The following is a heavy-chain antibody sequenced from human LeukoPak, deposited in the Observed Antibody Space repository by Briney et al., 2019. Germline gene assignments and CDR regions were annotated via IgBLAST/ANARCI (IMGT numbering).Heavy chain of an antibody. D-gene: IGHD6-6*01. CDR1: GFTFSSYA. V-gene: IGHV3-64D*06. CDR3: VKGERIAARPFDY. J-gene: IGHJ4*02. CDR2: ISTNGGNT. Sequence: GGSLRLSCSASGFTFSSYAMHWVRQAPGKGLEYVSVISTNGGNTYYADSVKGRFTISRDNAKNTLYLQMSSLSAEDAAVYYCVKGERIAARPFDYWGQGTLVTVSS.